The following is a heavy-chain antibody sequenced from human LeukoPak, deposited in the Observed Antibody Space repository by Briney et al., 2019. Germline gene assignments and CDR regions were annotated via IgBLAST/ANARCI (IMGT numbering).Heavy chain of an antibody. Sequence: PSETLSLTCTVSGGSISSYYWSWIRQPAGKGLEWIGRIYTSGSTNYNPSLKSRVTMSVDTSKNQFSLKLSSATAADTAVYYCARGVGAIGHNWFDPWGQGTLVTVSS. CDR2: IYTSGST. D-gene: IGHD1-26*01. CDR1: GGSISSYY. J-gene: IGHJ5*02. V-gene: IGHV4-4*07. CDR3: ARGVGAIGHNWFDP.